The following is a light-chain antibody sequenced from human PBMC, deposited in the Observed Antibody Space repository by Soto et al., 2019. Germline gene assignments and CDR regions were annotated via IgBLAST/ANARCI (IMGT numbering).Light chain of an antibody. CDR2: TND. Sequence: VLTQAPSASGTPGQRVIISCSGSSSNIASNTVNWYQRLPGTAPKLLIYTNDQRPSGVPVRFSASKSGTSASLAISGLQSEDEADYYCAAWDDSLNGYVFGTGTKVTVL. V-gene: IGLV1-44*01. CDR3: AAWDDSLNGYV. CDR1: SSNIASNT. J-gene: IGLJ1*01.